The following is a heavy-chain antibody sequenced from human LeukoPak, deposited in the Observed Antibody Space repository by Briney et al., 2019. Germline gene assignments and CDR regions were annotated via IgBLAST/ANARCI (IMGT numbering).Heavy chain of an antibody. D-gene: IGHD3-22*01. CDR2: ISWDGTT. CDR3: VKDLSYESSGHVLVS. J-gene: IGHJ4*02. CDR1: GFTFEDHT. Sequence: PGGSLRLSCAASGFTFEDHTMHWVRQAPGKTLEWVSLISWDGTTYYTDSVKGRFTISRDNSNNSLYPKMEALRSEDTAFYYCVKDLSYESSGHVLVSWGQGTLVTVSS. V-gene: IGHV3-43*01.